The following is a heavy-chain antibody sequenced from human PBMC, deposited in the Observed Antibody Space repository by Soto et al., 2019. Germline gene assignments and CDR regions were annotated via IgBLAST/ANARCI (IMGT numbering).Heavy chain of an antibody. CDR1: EGSIVDYC. CDR2: IYYSGST. D-gene: IGHD4-17*01. J-gene: IGHJ5*02. V-gene: IGHV4-59*01. CDR3: AGGDYGWFDP. Sequence: SDPLSLPCTVAEGSIVDYCGRWIRQPPGKGLEWIGYIYYSGSTNYNPSLKSRFTISVDTSKNQFSLKLSSVTAADTAVYYCAGGDYGWFDPWGQGTLVTVS.